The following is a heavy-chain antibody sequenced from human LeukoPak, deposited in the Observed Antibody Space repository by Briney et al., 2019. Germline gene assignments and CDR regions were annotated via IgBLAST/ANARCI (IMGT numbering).Heavy chain of an antibody. Sequence: GGSLRLSCAASGFTFSNYWMSWIRQAPGKGLEWAAHISENGRDKYYVDSVKGRFTISRDNAKNSLYLQMNSLRAEDTAVYYCAKRQMATKTFDYWGQGTLVTVSS. CDR1: GFTFSNYW. CDR2: ISENGRDK. D-gene: IGHD5-24*01. V-gene: IGHV3-7*03. CDR3: AKRQMATKTFDY. J-gene: IGHJ4*02.